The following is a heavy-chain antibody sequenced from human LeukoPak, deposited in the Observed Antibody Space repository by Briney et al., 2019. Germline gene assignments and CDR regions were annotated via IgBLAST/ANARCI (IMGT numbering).Heavy chain of an antibody. V-gene: IGHV1-69*04. CDR3: ARDRPPSIAARPGYYYYGMDV. D-gene: IGHD6-6*01. Sequence: ASVKVSCKASGSTFSSYAISWVRQAPGQGLEWMGRIIPILGIANYAQKFQGRVTITADKSTSTAYMELSSLRSEDTAVYYCARDRPPSIAARPGYYYYGMDVWGQGTTVTVSS. CDR2: IIPILGIA. CDR1: GSTFSSYA. J-gene: IGHJ6*02.